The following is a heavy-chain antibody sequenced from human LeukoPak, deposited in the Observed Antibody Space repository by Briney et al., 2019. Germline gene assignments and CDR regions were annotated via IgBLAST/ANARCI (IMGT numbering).Heavy chain of an antibody. CDR3: ARESSYSGSYYYYYYMDV. V-gene: IGHV3-20*04. CDR2: INWNGGST. J-gene: IGHJ6*03. Sequence: SGGSLRLSCAASGFTFSSYWMSWVRHAPGKGLEWVSGINWNGGSTGYADSVKGRFTISRDNAKNSLYLQMNSLRAEDTALYYCARESSYSGSYYYYYYMDVWGKGTTVTVSS. CDR1: GFTFSSYW. D-gene: IGHD1-26*01.